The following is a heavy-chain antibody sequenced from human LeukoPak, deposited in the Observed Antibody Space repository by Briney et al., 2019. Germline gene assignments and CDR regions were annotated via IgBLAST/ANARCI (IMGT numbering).Heavy chain of an antibody. J-gene: IGHJ4*02. D-gene: IGHD2-2*01. CDR1: GGPISSGNYY. CDR2: ISLSGST. V-gene: IGHV4-61*09. Sequence: PSETLSLTCTVSGGPISSGNYYWSWIRQPAGKGLEWIGHISLSGSTNYNPSLKSRVTISIDTSRNQFSLEMTSVTAADTAVYYCVRTGYCHNTNCYYFDYWGQGTLVTVSS. CDR3: VRTGYCHNTNCYYFDY.